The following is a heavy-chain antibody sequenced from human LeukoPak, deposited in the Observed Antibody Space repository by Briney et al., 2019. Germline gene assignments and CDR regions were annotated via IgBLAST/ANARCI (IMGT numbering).Heavy chain of an antibody. J-gene: IGHJ3*02. D-gene: IGHD5-24*01. CDR2: ISYDGSNK. CDR1: GFTFSSYG. V-gene: IGHV3-30*18. Sequence: GGSLRLSCAASGFTFSSYGMHWVRQAPGKGLEWVAVISYDGSNKYYADSVKGRFTISRDNSKNTLYLQMNSLRAEDTAVYYCANVDGQNAFDIWGQGTMVTVSS. CDR3: ANVDGQNAFDI.